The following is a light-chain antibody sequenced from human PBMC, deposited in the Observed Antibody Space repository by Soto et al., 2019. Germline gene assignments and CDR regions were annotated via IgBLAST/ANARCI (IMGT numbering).Light chain of an antibody. CDR2: EVN. Sequence: QSALTQPASVSGSPGQSITISCTGTSSDIGGSDFVSWYQQHPGKAPKLVMSEVNNRPSGVSSRFSGSKSGNTASLTISGLQAEDEADYYCQSYDSSLPGWVFGGGTKVTVL. J-gene: IGLJ3*02. CDR1: SSDIGGSDF. CDR3: QSYDSSLPGWV. V-gene: IGLV2-14*01.